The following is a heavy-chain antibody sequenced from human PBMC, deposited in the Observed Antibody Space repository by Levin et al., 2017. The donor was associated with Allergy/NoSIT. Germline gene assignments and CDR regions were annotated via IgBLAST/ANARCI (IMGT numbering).Heavy chain of an antibody. CDR3: AREEGWGYHYGMDG. J-gene: IGHJ6*02. D-gene: IGHD3-16*02. CDR1: GFTFTSFW. V-gene: IGHV3-7*01. CDR2: IKQDGSET. Sequence: QTGESLKISCAASGFTFTSFWMTWVRQAPGKGLEWVANIKQDGSETYYVDSVKGRFTISRDNAKNSVYLQMNSLRVDDTAVYYCAREEGWGYHYGMDGWGQGTTVTVSS.